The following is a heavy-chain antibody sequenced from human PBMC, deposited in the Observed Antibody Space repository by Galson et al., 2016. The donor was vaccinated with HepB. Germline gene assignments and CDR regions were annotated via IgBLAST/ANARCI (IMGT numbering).Heavy chain of an antibody. CDR2: IYSDGSTH. D-gene: IGHD4-17*01. V-gene: IGHV3-33*06. CDR1: GFLFNYFA. J-gene: IGHJ4*02. CDR3: AKAEMTTVTRFEH. Sequence: SLRLSCATSGFLFNYFAMHWACQAPGKGLEWVATIYSDGSTHYYADSVKGRFTISKDNSKNTLDLQMSSLKVEDTAIYYCAKAEMTTVTRFEHWGQGTLVTVSP.